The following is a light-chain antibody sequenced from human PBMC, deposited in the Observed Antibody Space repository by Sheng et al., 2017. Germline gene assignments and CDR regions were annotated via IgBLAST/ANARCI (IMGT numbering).Light chain of an antibody. CDR1: QTVNSIY. J-gene: IGKJ4*01. Sequence: IVLTQSPGTLSLSPGDRATLSCRASQTVNSIYLAWYQQKPGQAPRLLIYGAYNRATDIPGRFSGSGSGAEFTLTINSLQSEDFAVYYCQQRSNWPLTFGGGTKVEIK. CDR3: QQRSNWPLT. CDR2: GAY. V-gene: IGKV3-11*01.